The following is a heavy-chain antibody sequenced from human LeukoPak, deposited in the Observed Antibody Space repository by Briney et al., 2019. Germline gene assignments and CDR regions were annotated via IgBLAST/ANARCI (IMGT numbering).Heavy chain of an antibody. CDR1: GFTFSSYA. V-gene: IGHV3-23*01. D-gene: IGHD1-1*01. CDR2: ISGSGGST. CDR3: AKTYRDDNRIDY. Sequence: GGSLRLSCAASGFTFSSYAMSWVRRAPGKGLEWVSAISGSGGSTYYADSVKGRFTISRDNSKNTLYLQMNSLGAEDTAVYYCAKTYRDDNRIDYWGQGTLVTVSS. J-gene: IGHJ4*02.